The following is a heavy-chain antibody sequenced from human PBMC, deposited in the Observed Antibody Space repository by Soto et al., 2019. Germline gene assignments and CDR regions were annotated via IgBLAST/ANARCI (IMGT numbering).Heavy chain of an antibody. V-gene: IGHV3-30-3*01. D-gene: IGHD3-22*01. CDR2: ISQNESDK. Sequence: QVQLVESGGGVVQPGRSLRVSCAGSGFTLRNYAMHWVRQAPGKGLEWVALISQNESDKPSPDSVTGRFTISRDSYTNTVYLQMNSLRPEDTVVYYSARDVYYDSSGYRLGGIDYWGQGTLVSVSS. CDR1: GFTLRNYA. CDR3: ARDVYYDSSGYRLGGIDY. J-gene: IGHJ4*02.